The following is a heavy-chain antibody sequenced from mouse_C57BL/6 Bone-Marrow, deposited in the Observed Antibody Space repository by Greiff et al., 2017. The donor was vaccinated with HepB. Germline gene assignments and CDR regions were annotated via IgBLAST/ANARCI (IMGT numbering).Heavy chain of an antibody. V-gene: IGHV1-81*01. CDR3: ARGYLITTVVAKAY. D-gene: IGHD1-1*01. Sequence: QVQLKQSGAELARPGASVKLSCKASGYTFTSYGISWVKQRTGQGLEWIGEIYPRSGNTYYNEKFKGKATLTADKSSSTAYMELRSLTSEDSAVYFCARGYLITTVVAKAYWGQGTLVTVSA. CDR1: GYTFTSYG. CDR2: IYPRSGNT. J-gene: IGHJ3*01.